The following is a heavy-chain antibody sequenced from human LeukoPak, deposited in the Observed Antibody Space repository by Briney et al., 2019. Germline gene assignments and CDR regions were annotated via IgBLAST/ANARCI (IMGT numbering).Heavy chain of an antibody. J-gene: IGHJ4*02. CDR3: ARDLGIQLWFLFTGDY. D-gene: IGHD5-18*01. Sequence: ASVKVSCKASGYTFTSYGISWVRQAPGQGLEWMGWISAYNGNTNYAQKLQGRVTMTTDTSTSTAYMELRSLRSDDTAVYYCARDLGIQLWFLFTGDYWGQGTLVTVSS. CDR1: GYTFTSYG. CDR2: ISAYNGNT. V-gene: IGHV1-18*01.